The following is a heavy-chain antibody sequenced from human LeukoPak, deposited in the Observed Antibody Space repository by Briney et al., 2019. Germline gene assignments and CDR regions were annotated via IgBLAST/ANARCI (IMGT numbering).Heavy chain of an antibody. D-gene: IGHD4-23*01. V-gene: IGHV6-1*01. CDR2: TYYRSKWYT. Sequence: SQTLSLTCAISGDSVSSNSAAWNWIRQSPSRGLEWLGRTYYRSKWYTDYATSVKGRITIRSDTSKNQFSLQLNSLTPEDTAVYYCGRADYGCNYYYYRLDVWGQGTTVTVSS. CDR1: GDSVSSNSAA. CDR3: GRADYGCNYYYYRLDV. J-gene: IGHJ6*02.